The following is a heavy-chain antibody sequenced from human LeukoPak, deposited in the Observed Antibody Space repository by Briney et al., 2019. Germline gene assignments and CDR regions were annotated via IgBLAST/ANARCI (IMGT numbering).Heavy chain of an antibody. CDR1: GGPFSGY. D-gene: IGHD6-13*01. CDR2: IYYSGST. V-gene: IGHV4-59*01. Sequence: SETLSLTCAVYGGPFSGYWSWIRQPPGEGLEWIGYIYYSGSTNYNPSLKSRVTISVDTSKNQFSLKLSSVTAADTAVYYCAREIPPIAAAGWYYFDYWGQGTLVTVSS. J-gene: IGHJ4*02. CDR3: AREIPPIAAAGWYYFDY.